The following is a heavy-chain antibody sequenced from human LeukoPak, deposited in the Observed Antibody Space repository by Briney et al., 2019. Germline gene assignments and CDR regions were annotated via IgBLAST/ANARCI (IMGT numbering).Heavy chain of an antibody. CDR1: GGSISSSNW. V-gene: IGHV4-4*02. D-gene: IGHD3-9*01. CDR2: IYHSGST. Sequence: SGTLSLTCAVSGGSISSSNWWSWVRPPPGKGLEWIGEIYHSGSTNYNPSLKSRVTISVDKSKNQFSLKLSSVTAADTAVYYCARGRGDILTGYYRPFDYWGQGTLVTVSS. J-gene: IGHJ4*02. CDR3: ARGRGDILTGYYRPFDY.